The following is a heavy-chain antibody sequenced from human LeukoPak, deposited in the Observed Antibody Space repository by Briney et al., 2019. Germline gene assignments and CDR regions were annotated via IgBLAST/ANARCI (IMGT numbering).Heavy chain of an antibody. CDR3: AKGPVVAATPCWFDS. CDR1: GFPFSSYA. V-gene: IGHV3-23*01. Sequence: PGGSLRLSCVASGFPFSSYAMSWVRQAPGKGLEWVSAISGSGGSTHYADSVKGRFTISRDNSKNTLYLQMNSLRAEDTAVYYCAKGPVVAATPCWFDSWGQGTLVTVSS. CDR2: ISGSGGST. D-gene: IGHD2-15*01. J-gene: IGHJ5*01.